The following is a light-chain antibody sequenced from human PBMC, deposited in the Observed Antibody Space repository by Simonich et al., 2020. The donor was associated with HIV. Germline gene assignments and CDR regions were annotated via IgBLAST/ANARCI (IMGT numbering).Light chain of an antibody. Sequence: DIQLTPSPSTLSASVGDRVTITCRASQSISSWLAWYQQKPGKAPKLLIYKASSLESGVPSRFSGSGSGTECTLTISSLQPDDFATYYCQQYNSYSYTFGQGTKLEIK. CDR3: QQYNSYSYT. CDR2: KAS. J-gene: IGKJ2*01. CDR1: QSISSW. V-gene: IGKV1-5*03.